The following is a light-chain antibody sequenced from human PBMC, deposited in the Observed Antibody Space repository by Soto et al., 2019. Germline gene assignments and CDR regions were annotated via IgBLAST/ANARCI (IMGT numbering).Light chain of an antibody. CDR2: GAS. V-gene: IGKV3-20*01. J-gene: IGKJ3*01. CDR3: QQYGSSPLFT. Sequence: TQSPSLLSASTGDRVTISCRMSQGISSYLAWYQQKPGQAPRLLIYGASSRATGIPDRFSGSGSGTDFTLTISRLEPEDFAVYYCQQYGSSPLFTFGPGTKVDIK. CDR1: QGISSY.